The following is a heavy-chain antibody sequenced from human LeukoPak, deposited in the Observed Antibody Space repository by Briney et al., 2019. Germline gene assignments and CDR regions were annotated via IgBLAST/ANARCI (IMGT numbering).Heavy chain of an antibody. CDR1: GYTSPTYD. V-gene: IGHV1-8*01. CDR3: ARDNYAGANWFDP. Sequence: ASVRVSCKASGYTSPTYDINWVRQAAGQGLEWMGWMNLKSGNTDYAQKFQGRVTITTDESTSTAYMELSSLRSEDTAVYYCARDNYAGANWFDPWGQGTLVTVSS. CDR2: MNLKSGNT. J-gene: IGHJ5*02. D-gene: IGHD1-1*01.